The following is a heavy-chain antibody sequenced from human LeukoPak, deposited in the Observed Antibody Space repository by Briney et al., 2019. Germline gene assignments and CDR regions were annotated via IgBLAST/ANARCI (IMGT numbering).Heavy chain of an antibody. CDR1: GYTLTELS. CDR3: ARGGRWLNGPFDY. CDR2: INPSGGST. J-gene: IGHJ4*02. V-gene: IGHV1-46*01. Sequence: GASVKVSCKVSGYTLTELSMHWVRQAPGQGLEWMGIINPSGGSTSYAQKFQGRVTMTRDTSTSTVYMELSSLRSEDTAAYYCARGGRWLNGPFDYWGQGTLVTVSS. D-gene: IGHD5-24*01.